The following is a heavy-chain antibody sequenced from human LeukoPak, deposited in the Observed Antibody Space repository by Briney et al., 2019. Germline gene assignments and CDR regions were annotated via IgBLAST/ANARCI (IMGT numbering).Heavy chain of an antibody. D-gene: IGHD6-19*01. Sequence: RRSEPVSLTCTVSGGSISSSTYYWAWIRQPPGKGLEWIGNIYYSGSAYYNPSLKSRVTISVDTSPNQFSLKLSSVTAADTAVYYCARHIHYSSGWRYFDYWGQGTWFTVSS. V-gene: IGHV4-39*01. CDR2: IYYSGSA. J-gene: IGHJ4*02. CDR1: GGSISSSTYY. CDR3: ARHIHYSSGWRYFDY.